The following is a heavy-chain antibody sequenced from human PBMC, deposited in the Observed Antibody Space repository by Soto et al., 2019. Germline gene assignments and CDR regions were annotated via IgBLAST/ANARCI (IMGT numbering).Heavy chain of an antibody. V-gene: IGHV3-23*01. CDR2: ISASGGST. Sequence: EVQLLESGGDLVQPGGSLRLSCAASGFTFSSYAMSWVRQAPGKGLEWVSGISASGGSTYYVDSVKGRFTISRDNSKNTLYLQMNSLRAEDKAVYYCALIGQQLIGTKLRDCGGQGTLVAVSS. CDR3: ALIGQQLIGTKLRDC. CDR1: GFTFSSYA. J-gene: IGHJ4*02. D-gene: IGHD6-13*01.